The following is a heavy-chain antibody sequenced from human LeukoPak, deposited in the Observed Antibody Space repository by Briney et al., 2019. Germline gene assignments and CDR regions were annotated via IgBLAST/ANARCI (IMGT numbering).Heavy chain of an antibody. CDR1: GGSINKYY. CDR3: AKGRKDFDTNLGPFDS. J-gene: IGHJ4*02. CDR2: VHDSAGT. Sequence: SETLSLTCTVSGGSINKYYWSWIRQSPGKGLEWLGYVHDSAGTIYNPSLKSRVTISVGTSKTQFSLKVTSVTTADTAVYYCAKGRKDFDTNLGPFDSLGQGILVTVSS. D-gene: IGHD3-9*01. V-gene: IGHV4-59*01.